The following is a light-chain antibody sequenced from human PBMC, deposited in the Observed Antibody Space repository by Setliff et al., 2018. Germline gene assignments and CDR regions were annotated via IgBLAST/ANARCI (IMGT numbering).Light chain of an antibody. CDR1: SIDVRGYTY. V-gene: IGLV2-8*01. J-gene: IGLJ1*01. CDR2: DVT. Sequence: QSVLTQPPSASGSPGQSVTISCTGASIDVRGYTYVSWYQQHPGKAPQLIIYDVTRRPSGVPDRFSGSKSGNTASLTVSGLQAEDEADYYCAAWDDSLLGYVFGTGTKVTVL. CDR3: AAWDDSLLGYV.